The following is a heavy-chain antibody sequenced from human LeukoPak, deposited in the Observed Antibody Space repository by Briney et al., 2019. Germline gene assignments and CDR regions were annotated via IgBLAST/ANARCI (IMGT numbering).Heavy chain of an antibody. V-gene: IGHV1-3*01. D-gene: IGHD6-13*01. CDR3: AKGLIEQLVYSWFDP. CDR2: INAGNGNT. CDR1: GYTFTSYA. J-gene: IGHJ5*02. Sequence: ASVKVSCKASGYTFTSYAMHWVRQAPGQRLEWMGWINAGNGNTKYSQKFQGRVTITRDTSASTAYMELSSLRSEDTAVYYCAKGLIEQLVYSWFDPWGQGTLVTVSS.